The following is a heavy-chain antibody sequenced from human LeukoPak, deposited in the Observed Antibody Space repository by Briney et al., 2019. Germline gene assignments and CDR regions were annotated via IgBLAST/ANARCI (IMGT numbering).Heavy chain of an antibody. CDR2: TYYRSKWYN. CDR3: ARSGGHDAFDI. Sequence: SQTLSLTCAISGDSVSIYSAAWSCIRQSPSRGLEWLGRTYYRSKWYNDYAVSVKSCLPINPDTSKNKFSLQLNSVTPEDTAVYYCARSGGHDAFDIWGQGTMVTVPS. D-gene: IGHD4-23*01. J-gene: IGHJ3*02. V-gene: IGHV6-1*03. CDR1: GDSVSIYSAA.